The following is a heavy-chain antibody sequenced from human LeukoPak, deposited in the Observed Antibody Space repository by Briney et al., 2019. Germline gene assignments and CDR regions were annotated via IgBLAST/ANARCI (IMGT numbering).Heavy chain of an antibody. J-gene: IGHJ4*02. CDR2: IKLDGSEK. V-gene: IGHV3-7*03. CDR1: GFTVSNFW. CDR3: ARDQYDTWSRRGNFDS. Sequence: GGSLRLSCAASGFTVSNFWMHWVRQAPGKGLEWVANIKLDGSEKNYVDSVKGRFTISRDNTKNSLYLQMNSLRAEDTAVFYCARDQYDTWSRRGNFDSWGQGTLVIVSS. D-gene: IGHD3-3*01.